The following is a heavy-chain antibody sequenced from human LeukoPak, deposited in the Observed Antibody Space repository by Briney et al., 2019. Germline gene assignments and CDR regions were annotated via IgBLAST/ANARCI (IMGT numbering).Heavy chain of an antibody. CDR3: ARHLQWRAFDI. CDR2: IYPGDSDT. D-gene: IGHD4-11*01. J-gene: IGHJ3*02. Sequence: GESLTISYKGSGYSFTSYWIGWVRQVPGKGLEWMGIIYPGDSDTRYSPSFQGQVTISADKSISTAYLQWSSLKASDTAMYYCARHLQWRAFDIWGQGTMVTVSS. CDR1: GYSFTSYW. V-gene: IGHV5-51*01.